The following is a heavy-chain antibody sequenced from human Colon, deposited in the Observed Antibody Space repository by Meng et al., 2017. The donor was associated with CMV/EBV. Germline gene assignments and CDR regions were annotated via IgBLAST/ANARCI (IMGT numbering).Heavy chain of an antibody. CDR3: ARVFCGDDCPP. CDR1: GYTFTGYY. J-gene: IGHJ5*02. CDR2: INPRSGGT. D-gene: IGHD2-21*01. Sequence: ASVKVSCKASGYTFTGYYMHWVRQAPGQGLEWMGWINPRSGGTNYAQKFQGRVTMTRDTSISTAYMELSSLRSADTAVYYCARVFCGDDCPPWGQGTLVTVSS. V-gene: IGHV1-2*02.